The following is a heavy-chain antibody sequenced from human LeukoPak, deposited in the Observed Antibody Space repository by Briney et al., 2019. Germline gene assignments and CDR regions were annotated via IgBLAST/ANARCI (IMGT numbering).Heavy chain of an antibody. Sequence: SETLSHICAVSGYSIISGYYWGWIRQPPGKGLEWIGCIYNSGSTYYNPSLKSRVTISVDTSKNQFSLKLSSVTAADTAVYYCARDLSSGYIMYNRFDRWGQGTQDAVSS. CDR2: IYNSGST. CDR1: GYSIISGYY. CDR3: ARDLSSGYIMYNRFDR. D-gene: IGHD3-22*01. V-gene: IGHV4-38-2*02. J-gene: IGHJ5*02.